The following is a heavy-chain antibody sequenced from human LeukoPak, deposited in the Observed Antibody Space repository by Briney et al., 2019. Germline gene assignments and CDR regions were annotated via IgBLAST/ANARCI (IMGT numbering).Heavy chain of an antibody. Sequence: SETLSLTCTVSGGSISSYYGSWIRQPPGKGLEWIGYIYYSGSTNYNPSLKSRVTISVDTSKNQFSLKLSSVTAADTAVYYCARSYDSSGYLDYWGQGTLVTVSS. CDR2: IYYSGST. CDR3: ARSYDSSGYLDY. J-gene: IGHJ4*02. V-gene: IGHV4-59*01. D-gene: IGHD3-22*01. CDR1: GGSISSYY.